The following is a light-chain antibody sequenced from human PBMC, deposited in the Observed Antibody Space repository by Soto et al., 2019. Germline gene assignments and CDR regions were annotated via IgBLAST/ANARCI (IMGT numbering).Light chain of an antibody. CDR3: QQRSNWGFT. V-gene: IGKV3-11*01. CDR2: DAS. CDR1: QSVSSY. Sequence: EIVLTQSPATLSLSPGERATLSCRASQSVSSYLAWYQQKPGKAPRLLIYDASNRATGIPARFSGSGSGTDFTLTISSLEPEDFAVYYCQQRSNWGFTFGPGTKVDIK. J-gene: IGKJ3*01.